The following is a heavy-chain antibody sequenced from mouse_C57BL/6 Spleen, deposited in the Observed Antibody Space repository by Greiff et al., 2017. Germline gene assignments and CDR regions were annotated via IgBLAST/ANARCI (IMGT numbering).Heavy chain of an antibody. Sequence: QVQLQQPGAELVRPGSSVKLSCKASGYTFTSYWMHWVKQRPIQGLEWIGNIDPSDSETHYNQKFKDKATLTVDKSSSTAYMQLSSLTSEDSAVYYCAREDYDGYYCDYWGQGTTLTVSS. CDR2: IDPSDSET. CDR1: GYTFTSYW. D-gene: IGHD2-3*01. J-gene: IGHJ2*01. V-gene: IGHV1-52*01. CDR3: AREDYDGYYCDY.